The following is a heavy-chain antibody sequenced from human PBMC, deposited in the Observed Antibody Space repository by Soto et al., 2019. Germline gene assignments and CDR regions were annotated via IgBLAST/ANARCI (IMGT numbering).Heavy chain of an antibody. J-gene: IGHJ6*02. Sequence: KPPASVKVSCKASGYTFTSYAMHWVRQAPGQRLEWMGWINAGNGNTKYSQKFQGRVTITRDTSASTAYMELSSLRSEDTAVYYCARGSRKGHYYYYYGMDVWGQGTTVTVSS. CDR2: INAGNGNT. CDR3: ARGSRKGHYYYYYGMDV. V-gene: IGHV1-3*01. D-gene: IGHD2-2*01. CDR1: GYTFTSYA.